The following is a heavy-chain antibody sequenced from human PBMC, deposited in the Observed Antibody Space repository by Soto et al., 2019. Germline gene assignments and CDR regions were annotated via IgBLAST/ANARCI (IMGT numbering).Heavy chain of an antibody. V-gene: IGHV5-51*01. D-gene: IGHD3-22*01. Sequence: PGESLKISCKGSGFSFTSYWIDWVSQMPGKGLEWMGIIYPGDSDTRYSPSFQGQVTISADKSISTAYLQWSSLKASDTAMYYCARRHYYDSSSYNDCWAQGTLVTVSS. CDR2: IYPGDSDT. J-gene: IGHJ4*02. CDR1: GFSFTSYW. CDR3: ARRHYYDSSSYNDC.